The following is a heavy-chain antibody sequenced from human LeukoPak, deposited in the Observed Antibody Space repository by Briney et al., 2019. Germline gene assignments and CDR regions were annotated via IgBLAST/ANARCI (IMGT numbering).Heavy chain of an antibody. V-gene: IGHV3-11*01. D-gene: IGHD3-22*01. CDR3: ARGACHDTSGYYV. CDR2: ISSSSTTI. J-gene: IGHJ4*02. CDR1: GFTFRDYY. Sequence: GGSLRLSCAASGFTFRDYYMSWIRQAPGKGLEWVSYISSSSTTIYYADSVKGRFTISRDNAQNSLYLQMNSLRAEDTAVYYCARGACHDTSGYYVWGQGILVTVSS.